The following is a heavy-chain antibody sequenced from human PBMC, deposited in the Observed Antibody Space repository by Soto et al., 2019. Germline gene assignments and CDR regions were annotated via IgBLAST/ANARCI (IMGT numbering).Heavy chain of an antibody. CDR2: IYYSGST. CDR1: GGSISSGGYY. D-gene: IGHD2-2*01. Sequence: TSETLSLTCTVSGGSISSGGYYWSWIRQHPGKGLEWIGYIYYSGSTYYNPSLKSRVTISVDTSKNQSSLKPSSVTAADTAVYYCARDSLSTTSPVWGQGTLVTVSS. J-gene: IGHJ4*02. CDR3: ARDSLSTTSPV. V-gene: IGHV4-31*03.